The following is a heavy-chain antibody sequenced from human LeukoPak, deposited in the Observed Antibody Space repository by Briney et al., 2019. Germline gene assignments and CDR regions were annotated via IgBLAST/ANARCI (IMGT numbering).Heavy chain of an antibody. D-gene: IGHD2-2*01. J-gene: IGHJ3*02. CDR1: GFTFSSYS. CDR2: ISSSSRYI. V-gene: IGHV3-21*01. Sequence: GGSLRLSCAASGFTFSSYSMNWVRQAPGKGLEWVSSISSSSRYIYYADSVKGRFTISRDNAKNSLYLQMNSLRAEDTAVYYCARDNVGYCSSTSCLGDAFDIWGQGTMVTVSS. CDR3: ARDNVGYCSSTSCLGDAFDI.